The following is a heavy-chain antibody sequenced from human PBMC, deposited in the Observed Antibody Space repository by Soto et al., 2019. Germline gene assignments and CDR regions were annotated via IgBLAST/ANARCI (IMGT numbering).Heavy chain of an antibody. Sequence: SETLSLTCTVSGGSISSYYWSWIRQPPGKGLEWIGYIYYSGSTNYNPSLKSRVXISVDTSKNQFALKLSSVTAADTAVYYCAREVVVVPAAMTYNWFDPWGQGTLVTVSS. CDR1: GGSISSYY. J-gene: IGHJ5*02. CDR2: IYYSGST. D-gene: IGHD2-2*01. CDR3: AREVVVVPAAMTYNWFDP. V-gene: IGHV4-59*01.